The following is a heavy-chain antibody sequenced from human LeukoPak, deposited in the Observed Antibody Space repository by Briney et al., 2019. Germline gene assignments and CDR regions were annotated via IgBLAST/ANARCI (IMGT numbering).Heavy chain of an antibody. CDR1: GFTFDDYA. V-gene: IGHV3-9*01. CDR3: AKDMSSLVAAAGDDAFDI. J-gene: IGHJ3*02. Sequence: GGSLRLSCAASGFTFDDYAMHWVRQAPGKGLEWVSGISWNSGSIGYADSVKGRSTISRDNAKNSLYLQMNSLRAEDTALYYCAKDMSSLVAAAGDDAFDIWGQGTMVTVSS. CDR2: ISWNSGSI. D-gene: IGHD6-13*01.